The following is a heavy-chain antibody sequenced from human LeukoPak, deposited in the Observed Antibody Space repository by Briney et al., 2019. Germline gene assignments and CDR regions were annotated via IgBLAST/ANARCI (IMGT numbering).Heavy chain of an antibody. CDR3: IRDLFDDYSLDY. D-gene: IGHD3-16*01. CDR1: GFTVSSNY. CDR2: INSDSSLM. Sequence: GESLRLSCAASGFTVSSNYMSWVRQAPGKGLEWVSSINSDSSLMFYAESVKGRFTISRDNARNSLYLQMNSLRAEDTAVYYCIRDLFDDYSLDYWGQGALVTVSS. V-gene: IGHV3-21*01. J-gene: IGHJ4*02.